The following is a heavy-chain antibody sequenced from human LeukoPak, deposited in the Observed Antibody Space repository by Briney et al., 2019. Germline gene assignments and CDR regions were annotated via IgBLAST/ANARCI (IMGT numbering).Heavy chain of an antibody. D-gene: IGHD2-8*02. J-gene: IGHJ4*02. Sequence: TSETLSLTCTVSGGSISSYYWSWIRQPPGKGLEWIAYISDIGSINYNPSLKSRVTVSLDTSKNQFSLKLSSVTAADTAVYYCAGHHPRNTVDFWGQGTLVTVSS. CDR2: ISDIGSI. CDR1: GGSISSYY. CDR3: AGHHPRNTVDF. V-gene: IGHV4-59*08.